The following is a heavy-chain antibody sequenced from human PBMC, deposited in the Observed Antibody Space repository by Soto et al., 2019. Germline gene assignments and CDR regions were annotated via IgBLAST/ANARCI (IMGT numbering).Heavy chain of an antibody. CDR2: IYYSGST. V-gene: IGHV4-30-4*01. Sequence: PSETLSLTCTVSGGSISSGDYYWSWIHQPPGKGLEWIGYIYYSGSTYYSPSLKSRVTISVDTSKNQFSLKLSSVTAADTAVYYCARGWREEGNGMDVWGQGTTVTVSS. CDR3: ARGWREEGNGMDV. J-gene: IGHJ6*02. CDR1: GGSISSGDYY. D-gene: IGHD2-15*01.